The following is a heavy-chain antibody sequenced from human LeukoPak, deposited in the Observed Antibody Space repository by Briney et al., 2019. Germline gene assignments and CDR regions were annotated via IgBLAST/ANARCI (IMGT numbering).Heavy chain of an antibody. D-gene: IGHD5-24*01. CDR3: AREDGYNQRGDAFDI. V-gene: IGHV3-21*01. J-gene: IGHJ3*02. CDR2: ISSSSSYI. Sequence: GGSLRLSCAASGFTFSSYSMNWVRQAPGKGLEWVSSISSSSSYIYYSDSVKGRFTISRDNAKNSLYLQMNGLRAEDTAVYYCAREDGYNQRGDAFDIWGQGTMVTVSS. CDR1: GFTFSSYS.